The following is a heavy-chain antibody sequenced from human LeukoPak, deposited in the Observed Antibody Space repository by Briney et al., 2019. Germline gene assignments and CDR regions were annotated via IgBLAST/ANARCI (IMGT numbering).Heavy chain of an antibody. CDR2: ISSSSSYI. D-gene: IGHD2-21*01. CDR1: GFTFSSYS. V-gene: IGHV3-21*01. CDR3: ASEDGLWWTY. Sequence: GGSLRLSCAASGFTFSSYSMNWVRQAPGKGLEWVSSISSSSSYIYYADSVKGRFTISRDNAKNSLYLQMNSLRAEDTAVYYCASEDGLWWTYWGQGTLVTVSS. J-gene: IGHJ4*02.